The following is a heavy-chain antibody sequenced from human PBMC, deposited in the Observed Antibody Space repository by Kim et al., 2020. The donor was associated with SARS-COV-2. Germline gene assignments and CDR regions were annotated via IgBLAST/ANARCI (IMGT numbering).Heavy chain of an antibody. CDR3: ARDRSTAMFLASYYFGMDV. CDR2: IYHSGST. D-gene: IGHD5-18*01. J-gene: IGHJ6*02. Sequence: SETLSLTCTVSGYSISSGYYWGWIRQPPGKGLEWVGSIYHSGSTYYNPSLKSRVTISIDTSKNQFSLKLRSVTGADTAVYYCARDRSTAMFLASYYFGMDVWGQGTTVTVSS. V-gene: IGHV4-38-2*02. CDR1: GYSISSGYY.